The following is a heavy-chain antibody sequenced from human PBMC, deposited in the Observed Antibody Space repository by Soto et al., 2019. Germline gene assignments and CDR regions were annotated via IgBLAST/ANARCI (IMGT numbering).Heavy chain of an antibody. CDR3: ARQGFGPLHGLVDV. D-gene: IGHD3-10*01. Sequence: QVQLQESGPGLVKPSETLSLSCTVSGGSISSYYWSWFRQSPGKRMEWIGYVHHSWGSSYNPSLQSRVAISLDPSKSQVSLKGPSVTATDTAVYYCARQGFGPLHGLVDVWGQGTTVTVSS. J-gene: IGHJ6*02. CDR2: VHHSWGS. V-gene: IGHV4-59*08. CDR1: GGSISSYY.